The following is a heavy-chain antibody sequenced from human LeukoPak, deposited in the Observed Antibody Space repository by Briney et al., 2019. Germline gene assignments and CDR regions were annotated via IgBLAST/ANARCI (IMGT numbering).Heavy chain of an antibody. V-gene: IGHV1-69*05. J-gene: IGHJ3*02. CDR1: GGTFSSYA. CDR2: IIRIFGTA. D-gene: IGHD2-8*01. Sequence: SVKVSCKASGGTFSSYAISWVRQAPGQGLEWMGRIIRIFGTANYAQKFQGRVTITTDESTSTAYMELSSLRSEDTAVYYCAIEIVLMVYAKNAFDIWGQGTMVTVSS. CDR3: AIEIVLMVYAKNAFDI.